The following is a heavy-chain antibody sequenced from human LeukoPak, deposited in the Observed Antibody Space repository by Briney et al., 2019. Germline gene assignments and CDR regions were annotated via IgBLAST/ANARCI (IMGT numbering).Heavy chain of an antibody. V-gene: IGHV4-59*01. Sequence: SETLSLTCSVSGDSISRYYWSWIRQPPGKGLEWIGYIYYSGSTNYNPSLKSRVTISVDTSKNQFSLKLSSVTAADTAVYYCARSYSSFSGDFDYWGQGTLVTVSS. CDR2: IYYSGST. J-gene: IGHJ4*02. D-gene: IGHD6-6*01. CDR1: GDSISRYY. CDR3: ARSYSSFSGDFDY.